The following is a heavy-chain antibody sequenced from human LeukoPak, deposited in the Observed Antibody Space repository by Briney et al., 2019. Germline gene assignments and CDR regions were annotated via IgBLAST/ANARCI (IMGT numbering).Heavy chain of an antibody. D-gene: IGHD2-2*01. V-gene: IGHV4-61*02. CDR2: ICTSGST. Sequence: PSETLSLTCTVSGGSISSGSYYWSWIRQPAGKGLEWFGRICTSGSTNYNPSLKSRVTISVDTSKNQSSLKLSSETAADTTVYYCARDQEAYCSSTSCYEYYYYMDGWGKGTTVTISS. CDR3: ARDQEAYCSSTSCYEYYYYMDG. CDR1: GGSISSGSYY. J-gene: IGHJ6*03.